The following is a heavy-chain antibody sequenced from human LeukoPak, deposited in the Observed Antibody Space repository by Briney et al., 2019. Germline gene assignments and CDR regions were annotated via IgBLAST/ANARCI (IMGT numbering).Heavy chain of an antibody. D-gene: IGHD3-22*01. CDR1: GFTFSSST. Sequence: GGSLRLSCVASGFTFSSSTMNWVRQAPGKGLEWVSSISSSSSYIYYADSVKGRFTISRDNAKNSLYLQMNSLRAEDTAVYYCARDNYYYDSSGYYHFDYRGQGTLVTVSS. CDR3: ARDNYYYDSSGYYHFDY. V-gene: IGHV3-21*01. J-gene: IGHJ4*02. CDR2: ISSSSSYI.